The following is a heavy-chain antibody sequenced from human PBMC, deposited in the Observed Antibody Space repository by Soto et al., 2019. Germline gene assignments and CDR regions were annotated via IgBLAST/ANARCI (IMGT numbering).Heavy chain of an antibody. V-gene: IGHV1-8*01. J-gene: IGHJ6*03. D-gene: IGHD5-18*01. CDR1: GYTFTSYD. CDR2: MNPNSGNT. Sequence: ASVKVSCKASGYTFTSYDINCVRQATGQGLEWMGWMNPNSGNTGYAQKFQGRVTMTRNTSISTAYMELSSLRSEDTAVYYCAREAAGAMAQIYYYYYMDVWGKGTTVTVSS. CDR3: AREAAGAMAQIYYYYYMDV.